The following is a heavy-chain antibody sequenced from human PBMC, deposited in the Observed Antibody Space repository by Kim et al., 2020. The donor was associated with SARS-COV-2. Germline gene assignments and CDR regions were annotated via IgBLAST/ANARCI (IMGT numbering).Heavy chain of an antibody. Sequence: ASVKVSCKVSGYTLTDLSMHWVRQAPGKGLEWMGGFDPEDGDTIYAQKFQGRVTMTEDTSTDTAYMELSRLRSEDTAVYYCATSRDTVGYCSSTGCYPDYWGQGTLVTVSS. V-gene: IGHV1-24*01. CDR3: ATSRDTVGYCSSTGCYPDY. J-gene: IGHJ4*02. CDR2: FDPEDGDT. CDR1: GYTLTDLS. D-gene: IGHD2-2*01.